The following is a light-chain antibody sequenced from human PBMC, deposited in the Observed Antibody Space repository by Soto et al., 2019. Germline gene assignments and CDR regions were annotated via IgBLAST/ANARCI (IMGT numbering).Light chain of an antibody. V-gene: IGLV1-40*01. J-gene: IGLJ7*01. CDR1: SSNIGAGYT. CDR3: QTYDSSLNSWV. Sequence: QSVLTQPSSMSGAPGQRVTISCTGSSSNIGAGYTVHWYQQLPETAPKLLISVNNDRPSGVPDRFSVSKSGTSASLAITGLQAEYEADYYCQTYDSSLNSWVFGGGTQLTVL. CDR2: VNN.